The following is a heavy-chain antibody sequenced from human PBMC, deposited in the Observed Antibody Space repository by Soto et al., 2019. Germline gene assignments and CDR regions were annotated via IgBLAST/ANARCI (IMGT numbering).Heavy chain of an antibody. J-gene: IGHJ4*02. Sequence: EVQLLESGGGLVQPGGSLRLSCAASGFTFSSYAMSWVRQSPGKGLEWVSAISGSGGSTYYADSVEGRFTISRDNSKNTLYLQMNSLRAEDTAVYYCAKVFDFWSGYWTRQDYYFDYWGQGTLVTVSS. D-gene: IGHD3-3*01. CDR2: ISGSGGST. V-gene: IGHV3-23*01. CDR3: AKVFDFWSGYWTRQDYYFDY. CDR1: GFTFSSYA.